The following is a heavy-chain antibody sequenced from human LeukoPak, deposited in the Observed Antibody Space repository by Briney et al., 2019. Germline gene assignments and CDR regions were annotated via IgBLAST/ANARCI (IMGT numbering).Heavy chain of an antibody. J-gene: IGHJ4*02. CDR2: INTDGSST. Sequence: GGSLRLSCAASGFTFSSYWMHWVRQAPGKGLVWVSRINTDGSSTSYADSVKGRFTISRDNAKNTLYLQMNSLRAEDTAVYYCAREGYYDSSGYYYWGQGTLVTVSS. D-gene: IGHD3-22*01. CDR1: GFTFSSYW. CDR3: AREGYYDSSGYYY. V-gene: IGHV3-74*01.